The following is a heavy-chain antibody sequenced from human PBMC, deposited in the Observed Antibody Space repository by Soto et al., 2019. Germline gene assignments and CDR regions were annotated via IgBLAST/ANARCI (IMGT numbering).Heavy chain of an antibody. CDR1: GYTLTELS. D-gene: IGHD3-3*01. CDR2: FDPEDGET. V-gene: IGHV1-24*01. Sequence: ASVKVSCKVSGYTLTELSMHWVRQAPGKGLEWMGGFDPEDGETIYAQKFQGRVTMTEDTSTDTAYMELSNLRSEDTAVYYCATSHDFWSGYFDPWGQGTLVTVSS. J-gene: IGHJ5*02. CDR3: ATSHDFWSGYFDP.